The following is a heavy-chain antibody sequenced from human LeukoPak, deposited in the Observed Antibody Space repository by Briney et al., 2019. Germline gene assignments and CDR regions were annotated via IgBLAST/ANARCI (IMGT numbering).Heavy chain of an antibody. D-gene: IGHD3-22*01. CDR3: ARQRGSGYYYFDY. J-gene: IGHJ4*02. Sequence: PSETLSLTCTVSGGSISNYYWSWLRQPPGKGLEWIGYFFYSGIANYNPSLKSRVTISIDTSKSQFSLRLSSVTAADTAVYYCARQRGSGYYYFDYWGQGTLVTVSS. CDR1: GGSISNYY. V-gene: IGHV4-59*08. CDR2: FFYSGIA.